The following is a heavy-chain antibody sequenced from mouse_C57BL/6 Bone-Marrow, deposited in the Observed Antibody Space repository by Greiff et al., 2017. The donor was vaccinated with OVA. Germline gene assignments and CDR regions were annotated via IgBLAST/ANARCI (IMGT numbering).Heavy chain of an antibody. D-gene: IGHD2-5*01. CDR3: ARDDSNYPYYYAMDY. CDR2: ISDGGSYT. V-gene: IGHV5-4*01. Sequence: EVMLVESGGGLVKPGGSLKLSCAASGFTFSSYAMSWVRQTPEKRLEWVATISDGGSYTYYPDNVKGRFTISRDNAKNNLYLQMSHLKSEDTAMYYCARDDSNYPYYYAMDYWGQGTSVTVSS. J-gene: IGHJ4*01. CDR1: GFTFSSYA.